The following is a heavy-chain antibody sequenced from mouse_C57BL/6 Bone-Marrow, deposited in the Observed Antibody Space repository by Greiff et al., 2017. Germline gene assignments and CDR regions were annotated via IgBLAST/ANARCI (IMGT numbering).Heavy chain of an antibody. V-gene: IGHV6-3*01. J-gene: IGHJ2*01. CDR1: GFTFSNYW. CDR3: TGGGYPYYFDY. D-gene: IGHD2-2*01. Sequence: EVKLVESGGGLVQPGGSMKLSCVASGFTFSNYWMNWVRQSPEKGLEWVAQIRLKSDNYATHYAESGKGRFTISRDDSKSSVYLQMNNLRAEDTGIYYCTGGGYPYYFDYWGQGTTLTVAS. CDR2: IRLKSDNYAT.